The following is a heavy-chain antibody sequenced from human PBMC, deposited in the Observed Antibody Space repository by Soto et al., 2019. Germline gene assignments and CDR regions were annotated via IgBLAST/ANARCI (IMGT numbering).Heavy chain of an antibody. CDR2: IIPIFGTA. J-gene: IGHJ3*02. Sequence: QVQLVQSGAEVKKPGSSVKVSCKASGGTFSSYAISWVRQAPGQGLEWMGGIIPIFGTANYAQKFQGRVTITADESTSTAYMELSSLRSEDTAVYYCASPRVWGSSSWGGAFDIWGQGTMVTVS. D-gene: IGHD3-16*01. CDR3: ASPRVWGSSSWGGAFDI. V-gene: IGHV1-69*01. CDR1: GGTFSSYA.